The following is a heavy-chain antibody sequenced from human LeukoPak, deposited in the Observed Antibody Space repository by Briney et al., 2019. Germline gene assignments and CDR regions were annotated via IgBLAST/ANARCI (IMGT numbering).Heavy chain of an antibody. CDR1: GFTFSSYE. CDR3: ANLIGSYPYYFDY. D-gene: IGHD1-26*01. J-gene: IGHJ4*02. Sequence: PGGSLRLSCAASGFTFSSYEMNWVRQAPGKGLEWVSYISSSGSTIYYADSVKGRFTISRDNAKNSLYLQMNSLRAEDTAVYYCANLIGSYPYYFDYWGQGTLVTVSS. V-gene: IGHV3-48*03. CDR2: ISSSGSTI.